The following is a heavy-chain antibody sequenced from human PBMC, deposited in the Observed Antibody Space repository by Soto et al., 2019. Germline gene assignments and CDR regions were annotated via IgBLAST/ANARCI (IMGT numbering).Heavy chain of an antibody. CDR2: MSYDGSDT. CDR1: GFIFSNNG. V-gene: IGHV3-30*02. D-gene: IGHD3-10*02. CDR3: TIVRVADSALDH. J-gene: IGHJ4*02. Sequence: GGYLRLSCVGSGFIFSNNGMRWVRQTPGKGLEWVAFMSYDGSDTFYADSVKGRFTISRDNSKNTLFLHMSNLRAEDTAMYYCTIVRVADSALDHWGQGTMVTVSS.